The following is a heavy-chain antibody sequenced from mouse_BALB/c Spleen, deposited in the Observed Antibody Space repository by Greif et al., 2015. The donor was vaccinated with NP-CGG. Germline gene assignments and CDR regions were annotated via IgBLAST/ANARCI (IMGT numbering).Heavy chain of an antibody. CDR3: NVLLLRYDCYAMDY. Sequence: VQLQQSGAELVRSGASVKLSCTASGFNIKDYYMHWVKQRPEQGLEWIGWIDPENGDTEYAPKFQGKATMTADTSSNTAYLQLSSLTSEDTAVYYCNVLLLRYDCYAMDYWGQGTSVTVSS. J-gene: IGHJ4*01. V-gene: IGHV14-4*02. D-gene: IGHD1-1*01. CDR2: IDPENGDT. CDR1: GFNIKDYY.